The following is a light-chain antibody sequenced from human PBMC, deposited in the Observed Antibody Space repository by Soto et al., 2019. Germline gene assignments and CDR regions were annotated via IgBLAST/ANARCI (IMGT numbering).Light chain of an antibody. Sequence: DIQMTQSPLSLSASIGDRVSITCRASETILTLLSWYQQKPGKAPKLLIYAASNLQAGVPSRFSGSGSGTDFTLTITTLQPEDFATYYCQQSYDTPWTFGRGTTVGV. CDR1: ETILTL. V-gene: IGKV1-39*01. CDR2: AAS. CDR3: QQSYDTPWT. J-gene: IGKJ1*01.